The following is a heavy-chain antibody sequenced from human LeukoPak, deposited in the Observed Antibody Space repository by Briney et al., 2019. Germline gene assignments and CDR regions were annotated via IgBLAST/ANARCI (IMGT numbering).Heavy chain of an antibody. CDR2: IDWDDDK. CDR3: ARRRTGDYFDY. Sequence: SGPALGKPTQTLTLTCTFSGFSLTTTGMCVSWIRQPPGKALEWLARIDWDDDKYYSTSLKTRLTISKDTTKNQVVLTMTNMDPVDTATYYCARRRTGDYFDYWGQGTLVTVSS. J-gene: IGHJ4*02. CDR1: GFSLTTTGMC. D-gene: IGHD3/OR15-3a*01. V-gene: IGHV2-70*11.